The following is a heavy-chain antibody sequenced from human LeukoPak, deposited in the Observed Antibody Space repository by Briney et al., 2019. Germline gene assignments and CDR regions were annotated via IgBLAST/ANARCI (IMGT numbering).Heavy chain of an antibody. V-gene: IGHV4-39*01. D-gene: IGHD6-6*01. J-gene: IGHJ6*03. CDR3: ARHFSSYYYYYMDV. CDR2: IYYSGSN. CDR1: GGSISSGAYY. Sequence: SETLSLTCTVSGGSISSGAYYWSWIRQPPGKGLEWIGTIYYSGSNYYNPSLKSRVTISIDTSKNQFSLKLSSVTAADTAVYYCARHFSSYYYYYMDVWGKGTTVTVSS.